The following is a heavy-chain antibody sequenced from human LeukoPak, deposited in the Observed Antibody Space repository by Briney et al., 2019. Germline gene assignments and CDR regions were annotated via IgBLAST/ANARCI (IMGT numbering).Heavy chain of an antibody. CDR1: GGSISSSSYY. D-gene: IGHD1-1*01. CDR3: ARPVPSRLGWFDP. Sequence: SETLSLTCTVSGGSISSSSYYWDWIRQPPGRGLEWIGSIYYSGSTYYNPSPKSRVSISVHTSKNQFSLKLRSVTAADTAVYYCARPVPSRLGWFDPWGQGTLVTVSS. CDR2: IYYSGST. V-gene: IGHV4-39*01. J-gene: IGHJ5*02.